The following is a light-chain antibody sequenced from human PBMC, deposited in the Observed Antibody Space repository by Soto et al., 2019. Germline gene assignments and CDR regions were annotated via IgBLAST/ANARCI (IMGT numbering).Light chain of an antibody. Sequence: DIQMTQSPSSLSASVGDRVTITCRASQSISSYLNWYQQKPGNAPKLLIYAASSLQSGVPSRFSGSGSGTDFTLTISSLQPEDFATYYCQPSYSTPPITFGQGTLLEIK. V-gene: IGKV1-39*01. CDR3: QPSYSTPPIT. CDR1: QSISSY. J-gene: IGKJ5*01. CDR2: AAS.